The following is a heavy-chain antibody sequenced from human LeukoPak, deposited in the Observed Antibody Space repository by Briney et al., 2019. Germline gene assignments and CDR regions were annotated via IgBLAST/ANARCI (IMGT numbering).Heavy chain of an antibody. Sequence: PGGSLRLSCAASGFTFSSYSMKWVRQAPGKGLEWVSFISSSSSYIYYSDSVKGRFTISRDNARNSLYLQMNSLRVEDTAVYYCARGTMFPYYFDFWGQGTLVTVSS. V-gene: IGHV3-21*01. D-gene: IGHD3-10*02. CDR1: GFTFSSYS. CDR3: ARGTMFPYYFDF. CDR2: ISSSSSYI. J-gene: IGHJ4*02.